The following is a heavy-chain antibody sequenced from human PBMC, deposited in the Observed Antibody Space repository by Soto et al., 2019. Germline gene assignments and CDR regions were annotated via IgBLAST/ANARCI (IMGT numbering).Heavy chain of an antibody. CDR3: ARGDTYYVNWYFDY. CDR1: GFTFTNYY. CDR2: ISAYSGNT. V-gene: IGHV1-18*01. D-gene: IGHD1-1*01. J-gene: IGHJ4*02. Sequence: QVQLVQSGAEVKKPGASAKVSYKTSGFTFTNYYINWVRQAPGQGLEVMGWISAYSGNTNYAQNLQGRVTMTTDTSASTAYLELRSLRSDDTAVYFCARGDTYYVNWYFDYWGQGTLVTVSS.